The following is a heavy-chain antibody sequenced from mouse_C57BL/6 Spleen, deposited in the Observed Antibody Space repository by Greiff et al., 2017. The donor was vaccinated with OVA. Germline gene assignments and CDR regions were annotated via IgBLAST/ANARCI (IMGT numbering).Heavy chain of an antibody. J-gene: IGHJ4*01. Sequence: QVQLQQPGAELVKPGASVKMSCKASGYTFTSYWITWVKQRPGQGLEWIGDIYPGSGSTNYNEKFKSKATLTVDTSSSTAYMQLSSLTSEDSAVYYCALDDYDTGGAMDYWGQGTSVTVSS. D-gene: IGHD2-4*01. CDR2: IYPGSGST. CDR1: GYTFTSYW. CDR3: ALDDYDTGGAMDY. V-gene: IGHV1-55*01.